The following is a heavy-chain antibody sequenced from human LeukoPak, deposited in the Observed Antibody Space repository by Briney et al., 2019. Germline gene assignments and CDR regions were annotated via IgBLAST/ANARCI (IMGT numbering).Heavy chain of an antibody. D-gene: IGHD3-10*01. V-gene: IGHV1-46*01. J-gene: IGHJ6*03. CDR2: INPSGGST. CDR3: ARSKWFGDYYYYMDV. CDR1: GYTFTSYY. Sequence: GASVKVSCKASGYTFTSYYMHWVRQAPGQGLEWMGIINPSGGSTGYAQKFQGRVTMTRDTSTSTVYMELSSLRSEDTAVYYCARSKWFGDYYYYMDVWGKGTTVTISS.